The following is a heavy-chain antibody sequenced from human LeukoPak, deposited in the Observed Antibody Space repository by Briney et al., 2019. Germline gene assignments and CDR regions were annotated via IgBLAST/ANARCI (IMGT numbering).Heavy chain of an antibody. Sequence: ASETLSLTCTVSGGSISSYYYNWIRQPPGKGLEWIGYIYHSGGTNYNPSLNSRVTISLDTSNNHFSLRLSSVTDADTAVYYCAMGGSGYYPGYWGQGTLVTVS. J-gene: IGHJ4*02. CDR3: AMGGSGYYPGY. CDR2: IYHSGGT. V-gene: IGHV4-59*08. CDR1: GGSISSYY. D-gene: IGHD3-3*01.